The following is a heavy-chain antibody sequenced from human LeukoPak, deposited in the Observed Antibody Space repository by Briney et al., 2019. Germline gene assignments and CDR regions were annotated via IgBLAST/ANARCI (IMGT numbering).Heavy chain of an antibody. CDR3: ARDVVVGYDRRSNWFDP. CDR1: GYTFTSYY. Sequence: RASVTVSCKASGYTFTSYYIHLVLQAPGQGFEWMAIINPSDGSTTNSQKLQGRVTMTTDTSTSTAYMELRSLRSDDTAVYYCARDVVVGYDRRSNWFDPWGQGTLVTVSS. D-gene: IGHD5-12*01. V-gene: IGHV1-46*01. CDR2: INPSDGST. J-gene: IGHJ5*02.